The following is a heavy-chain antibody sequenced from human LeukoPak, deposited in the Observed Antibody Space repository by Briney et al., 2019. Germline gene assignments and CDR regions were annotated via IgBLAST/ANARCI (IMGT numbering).Heavy chain of an antibody. CDR1: GYTFNGYY. J-gene: IGHJ4*02. V-gene: IGHV1-2*02. CDR2: INPKSGGT. Sequence: GSSVKVSCKASGYTFNGYYMHWVRQAPGQGLEWMEWINPKSGGTNYAQKFQGRVTMTRDTSITTAYMELSRLRSDDMAVYNCASGVNDYGDFYFDYWGQGTLVTVSS. CDR3: ASGVNDYGDFYFDY. D-gene: IGHD4-17*01.